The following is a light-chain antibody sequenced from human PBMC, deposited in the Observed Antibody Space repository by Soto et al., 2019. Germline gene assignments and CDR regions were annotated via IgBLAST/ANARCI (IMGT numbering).Light chain of an antibody. CDR2: SND. V-gene: IGLV1-44*01. CDR1: SSNIGSNT. J-gene: IGLJ2*01. CDR3: SSYTSSSTLV. Sequence: QSVLTQSPSASGTPGQRVSISCSGSSSNIGSNTVSWYQHVPGTAPKLLIYSNDQRPSAVPGRFSGSKSGSSASLAISGLQSEDEADYYCSSYTSSSTLVFGGGTKLTVL.